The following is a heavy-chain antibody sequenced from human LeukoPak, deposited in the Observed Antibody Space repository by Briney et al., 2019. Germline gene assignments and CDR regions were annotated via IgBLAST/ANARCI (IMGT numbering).Heavy chain of an antibody. J-gene: IGHJ4*02. CDR2: TYYRSQWSY. V-gene: IGHV6-1*01. Sequence: SQTLSLTCAISGDSVSSNTAAWYWIRQSPSRGLEWLGRTYYRSQWSYQYAEPVRSRITINVDTSKNQFSLQLNSVTPEDTAVYYCARDPSDDQGLDCWGQGTLVTVSS. CDR3: ARDPSDDQGLDC. CDR1: GDSVSSNTAA. D-gene: IGHD3-16*01.